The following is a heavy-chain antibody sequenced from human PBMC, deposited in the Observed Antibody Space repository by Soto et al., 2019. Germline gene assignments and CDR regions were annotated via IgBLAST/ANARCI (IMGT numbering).Heavy chain of an antibody. Sequence: PGGSLRLSCAASGFTFSSYGMHWVRQAPGKGLEWVAVISYDGSAKGRFTISRDNSKNTLYLQMNSLRPEDTAVYYCAKEKRAYSYGGPFDSWGQGA. CDR3: AKEKRAYSYGGPFDS. D-gene: IGHD5-18*01. J-gene: IGHJ4*02. V-gene: IGHV3-30*18. CDR1: GFTFSSYG. CDR2: ISYDG.